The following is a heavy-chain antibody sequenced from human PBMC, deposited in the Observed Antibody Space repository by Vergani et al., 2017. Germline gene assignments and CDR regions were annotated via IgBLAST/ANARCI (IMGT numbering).Heavy chain of an antibody. J-gene: IGHJ4*02. CDR3: VRDRGLCAGGRCYTEAWYY. CDR1: GFALNRYA. Sequence: QVQLVESGGGVVQPGTSLRLSCVVSGFALNRYAMYWVRQAPGKGLEWVVGISFDGTNEHYPDLVKGRFTISRDIAKNTLYLQLRSLRLEDTGVYHCVRDRGLCAGGRCYTEAWYYLGQGTPVTVSS. D-gene: IGHD2-2*02. CDR2: ISFDGTNE. V-gene: IGHV3-30-3*01.